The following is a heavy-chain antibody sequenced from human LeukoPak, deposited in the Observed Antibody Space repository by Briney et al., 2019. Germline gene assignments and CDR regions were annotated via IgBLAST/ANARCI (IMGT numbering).Heavy chain of an antibody. Sequence: GGSLRLSCAASGFTFSSYAMHWVRQAPGEGLEWVAVISNDGSNKYYADSVKGRFTISRDNSKNTLYLQMNSLRAEDTAVYYCARGHARGYDFPIDYWGQGTLVTVSS. J-gene: IGHJ4*02. CDR1: GFTFSSYA. CDR3: ARGHARGYDFPIDY. D-gene: IGHD5-12*01. CDR2: ISNDGSNK. V-gene: IGHV3-30*04.